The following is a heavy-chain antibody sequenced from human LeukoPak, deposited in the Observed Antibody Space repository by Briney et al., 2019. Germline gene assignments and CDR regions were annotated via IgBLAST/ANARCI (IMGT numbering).Heavy chain of an antibody. CDR2: MYHSGTT. CDR3: VRGYYYDSSGYWVRAFGM. D-gene: IGHD3-22*01. CDR1: GGSISSGGYS. Sequence: PSETLSLTCAVSGGSISSGGYSWSCIRQPPGKGLEWIGYMYHSGTTHYNPSLKSRVTISVDRSKNQFSLKLSSVTAADTAVYYCVRGYYYDSSGYWVRAFGMGGQGTIVSVSS. J-gene: IGHJ3*02. V-gene: IGHV4-30-2*01.